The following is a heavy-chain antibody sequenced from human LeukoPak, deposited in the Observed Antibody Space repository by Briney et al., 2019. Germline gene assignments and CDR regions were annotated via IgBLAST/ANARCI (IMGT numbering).Heavy chain of an antibody. CDR2: ISSSSSYI. CDR3: ARDVVGATGVGY. J-gene: IGHJ4*02. V-gene: IGHV3-21*01. CDR1: GFTFSSYG. D-gene: IGHD1-26*01. Sequence: GGSLRLSCAASGFTFSSYGMHWVRQAPGKGLEWVSSISSSSSYIYYADSVKGRFTISSDNAKNSLYLQMNSLRAEDTAVYYCARDVVGATGVGYWGQGTLVTVSS.